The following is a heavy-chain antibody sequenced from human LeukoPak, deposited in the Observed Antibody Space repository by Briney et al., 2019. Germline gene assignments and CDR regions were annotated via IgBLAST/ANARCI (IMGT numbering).Heavy chain of an antibody. CDR3: ARDGGSRGYDYEIDY. J-gene: IGHJ4*02. CDR2: VSNSGST. D-gene: IGHD5-12*01. V-gene: IGHV4-59*01. Sequence: PSETLSLTCTVSGFSISSYYWSWIRQPPGKGLEWIGYVSNSGSTNYNPALKSRVTISVDTSKNQFSLKLSSVTAADTAVYYCARDGGSRGYDYEIDYWGQGTLVTVSS. CDR1: GFSISSYY.